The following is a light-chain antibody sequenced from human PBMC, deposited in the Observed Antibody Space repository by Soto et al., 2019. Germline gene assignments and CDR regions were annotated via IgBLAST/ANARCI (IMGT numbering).Light chain of an antibody. Sequence: QTVVTQEPSLTGSPGGTVTLTCGSSTGAVTSGHYPYWFQQKPGQAPRTLIYDTRNKHSWTPARFSGSLLGGKAALTLSGAQPEDEAEYYCLLSYSGARQVFGGGTKLTVL. V-gene: IGLV7-46*01. CDR2: DTR. CDR3: LLSYSGARQV. CDR1: TGAVTSGHY. J-gene: IGLJ3*02.